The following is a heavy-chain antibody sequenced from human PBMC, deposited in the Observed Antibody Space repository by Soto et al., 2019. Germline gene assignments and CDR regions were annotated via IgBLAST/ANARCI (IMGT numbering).Heavy chain of an antibody. CDR1: GGSMSSGGHF. D-gene: IGHD3-10*01. Sequence: QVQLQESGPGLVKPSETLSLTCTVSGGSMSSGGHFWSWIRQHPGKGLEWVGYISYSGRTYYNPSLKSRLTMSIDTSNNQFSLTLSSVTAADTAVYFCARDIHIPRVPNYYAMDVWGQGTTVTVSS. V-gene: IGHV4-31*03. J-gene: IGHJ6*02. CDR2: ISYSGRT. CDR3: ARDIHIPRVPNYYAMDV.